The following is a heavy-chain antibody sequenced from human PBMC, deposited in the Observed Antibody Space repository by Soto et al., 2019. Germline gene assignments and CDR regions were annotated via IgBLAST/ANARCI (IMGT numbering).Heavy chain of an antibody. D-gene: IGHD2-2*01. V-gene: IGHV3-23*01. CDR1: GFTFSSYA. CDR2: ISGSGGST. CDR3: AKDYVPAAITLFDYYMDV. J-gene: IGHJ6*03. Sequence: EVQLLESGGGLVQPGGSLRLSCAASGFTFSSYAMSWVRQAPGKGLEWVSAISGSGGSTYYADSVKGRFTISRDNSKNTLYLQMNSLRAEDTAVYYCAKDYVPAAITLFDYYMDVWGKGTTVTVSS.